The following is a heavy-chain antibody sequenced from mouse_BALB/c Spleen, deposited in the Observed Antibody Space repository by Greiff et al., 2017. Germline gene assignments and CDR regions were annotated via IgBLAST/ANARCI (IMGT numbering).Heavy chain of an antibody. Sequence: LQQPGSELVRPGASVKLSCKASGYTFTSYWMHWVKQRPGQGLEWIGNIYPGSGSTNYDEKFKSKATLTVDTSSSTAYMQLSSLTSEDSAVYYCTGNWDWFAYWGQGTLVTVSA. J-gene: IGHJ3*01. CDR1: GYTFTSYW. CDR2: IYPGSGST. D-gene: IGHD4-1*01. CDR3: TGNWDWFAY. V-gene: IGHV1S22*01.